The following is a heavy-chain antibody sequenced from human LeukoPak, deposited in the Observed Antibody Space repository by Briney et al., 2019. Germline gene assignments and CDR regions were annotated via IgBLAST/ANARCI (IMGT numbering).Heavy chain of an antibody. CDR1: GYTFTGYY. CDR3: ARDLYGDYDTFFDY. CDR2: INPNSGGT. J-gene: IGHJ4*02. V-gene: IGHV1-2*02. D-gene: IGHD4-17*01. Sequence: ASVKVSCKASGYTFTGYYMHWVRQAPGQGLEWMGWINPNSGGTNYAQKFQGRVTMTRDTSISTAYMELSRLRSDDTAVYYCARDLYGDYDTFFDYWGQGTLVTVSS.